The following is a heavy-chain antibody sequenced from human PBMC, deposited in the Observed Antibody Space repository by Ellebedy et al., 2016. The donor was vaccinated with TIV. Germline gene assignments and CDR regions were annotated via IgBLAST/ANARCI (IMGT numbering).Heavy chain of an antibody. Sequence: PGGSLRLSCAASGLTFSRYEMHWIRQAPDKGLEWVAVIWYDGSIKYLADSVKGRFTISRDNFNNTLYLQMNSLRAEDTAVYWCASWDFDYWGQGTLVTVSS. CDR3: ASWDFDY. CDR1: GLTFSRYE. D-gene: IGHD7-27*01. V-gene: IGHV3-33*01. J-gene: IGHJ4*02. CDR2: IWYDGSIK.